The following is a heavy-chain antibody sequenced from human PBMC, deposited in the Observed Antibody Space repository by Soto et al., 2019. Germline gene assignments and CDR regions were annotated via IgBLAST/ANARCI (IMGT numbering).Heavy chain of an antibody. V-gene: IGHV4-61*08. CDR2: IYHGLSI. Sequence: SETLSLTCIVSGDSVNSGAHYWSWIRQPPGKGLEWIGEIYHGLSIVYNPSLKSRVTISGDSSKNQFSLKLSSVTAADTAVYYCARHGGYYFDYWGQGTLVTVSS. J-gene: IGHJ4*02. D-gene: IGHD3-16*01. CDR1: GDSVNSGAHY. CDR3: ARHGGYYFDY.